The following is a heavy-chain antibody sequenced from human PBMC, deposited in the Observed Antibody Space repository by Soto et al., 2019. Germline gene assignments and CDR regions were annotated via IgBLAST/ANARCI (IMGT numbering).Heavy chain of an antibody. J-gene: IGHJ3*02. D-gene: IGHD2-15*01. CDR2: IHYSGST. Sequence: SETLSLTCTVSGDSMSRYYWSWIRRPPKKGLEWIGYIHYSGSTDHNPSLKSRVIIPVDTSKNQFSLRLSSVTAADTAVYYCARERCSGGSCAFDIWGQGTRGTVS. V-gene: IGHV4-59*01. CDR3: ARERCSGGSCAFDI. CDR1: GDSMSRYY.